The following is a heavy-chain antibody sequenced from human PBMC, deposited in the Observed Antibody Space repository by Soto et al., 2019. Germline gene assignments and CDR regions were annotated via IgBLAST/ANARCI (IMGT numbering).Heavy chain of an antibody. CDR2: ISDSGST. Sequence: SETLSLTCTVSDGSINSGDYFWSWIRQPPGKGLEWIGYISDSGSTYYSPSLKSRVTISIDTSKNQFSLKVNSVTAADTAVYFCAREYGEDYFDYWGQGILVTVSS. CDR3: AREYGEDYFDY. J-gene: IGHJ4*02. D-gene: IGHD3-10*01. V-gene: IGHV4-30-4*01. CDR1: DGSINSGDYF.